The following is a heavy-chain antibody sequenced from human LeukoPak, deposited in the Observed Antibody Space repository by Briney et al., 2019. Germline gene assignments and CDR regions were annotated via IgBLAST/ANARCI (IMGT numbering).Heavy chain of an antibody. V-gene: IGHV4-34*01. CDR1: GGPFSDYY. D-gene: IGHD1-26*01. CDR3: ARQGVGARNFDY. J-gene: IGHJ4*02. Sequence: SETLSLTCAVYGGPFSDYYWSWIRQPPGKGLEWIGEIYHSGSTNYNPSLKSRVTISVDKSKNQFSLKLSSVTAADTAVYYCARQGVGARNFDYWGQGTLVTVSS. CDR2: IYHSGST.